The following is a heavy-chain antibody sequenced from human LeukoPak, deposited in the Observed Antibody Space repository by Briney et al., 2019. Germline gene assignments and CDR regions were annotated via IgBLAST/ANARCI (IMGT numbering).Heavy chain of an antibody. V-gene: IGHV3-23*01. Sequence: GGSLRLSCAASGFTFSSYAMSWVRQAPGKGLEWVSAISGSGGSTYYADSVKGRFTISRDNSKSTLYLHMNSLSAEDTAVYYCAKNTSPWISGFDYWGQGTLVTVSS. J-gene: IGHJ4*02. D-gene: IGHD3-10*01. CDR1: GFTFSSYA. CDR3: AKNTSPWISGFDY. CDR2: ISGSGGST.